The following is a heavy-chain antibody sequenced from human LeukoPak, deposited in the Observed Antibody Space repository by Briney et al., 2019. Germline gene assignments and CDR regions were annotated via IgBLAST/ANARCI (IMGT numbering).Heavy chain of an antibody. V-gene: IGHV1-18*01. D-gene: IGHD3-10*01. Sequence: ASVKVSFKASGYTFTSYGISWVRQAPGQGLEWMGWISAYNGNTNYAQKLQGRVTMTTDTSTSTAYMELRSLRSDDTAVYYCARDLRLKGSVGAKTDYWGQGTLVTVSS. CDR2: ISAYNGNT. J-gene: IGHJ4*02. CDR1: GYTFTSYG. CDR3: ARDLRLKGSVGAKTDY.